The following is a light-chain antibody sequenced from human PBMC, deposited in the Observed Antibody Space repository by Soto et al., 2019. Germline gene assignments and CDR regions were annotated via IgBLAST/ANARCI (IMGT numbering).Light chain of an antibody. CDR2: DAS. V-gene: IGKV1-5*01. J-gene: IGKJ1*01. Sequence: DIQMTQSPSTLSASVGDRVTITCRASQGISNWLAWYQQKIGKAPKLLIYDASILENGVPSRFSGSGSGSEFTLTISSLQPDDFATYYCQHYKMYSPWTFGQGTKVDIK. CDR1: QGISNW. CDR3: QHYKMYSPWT.